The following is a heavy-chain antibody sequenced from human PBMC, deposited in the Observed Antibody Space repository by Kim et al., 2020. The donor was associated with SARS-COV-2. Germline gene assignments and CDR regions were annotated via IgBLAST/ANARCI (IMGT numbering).Heavy chain of an antibody. J-gene: IGHJ4*02. CDR1: GGSFSGYY. CDR3: ARGRRVRGVIITGDY. D-gene: IGHD3-10*01. V-gene: IGHV4-34*01. CDR2: INHSGST. Sequence: SETLSLTCAVYGGSFSGYYWSWIRQPPGKGLEWIGEINHSGSTNYNPSLKSRVTISVDTSKNQFSLKLSSVTAADTAVYYCARGRRVRGVIITGDYWGQGTLVTVSS.